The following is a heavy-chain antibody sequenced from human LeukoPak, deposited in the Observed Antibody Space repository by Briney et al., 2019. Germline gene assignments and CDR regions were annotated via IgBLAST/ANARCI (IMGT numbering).Heavy chain of an antibody. CDR3: ARVYQGVAILDGIDY. J-gene: IGHJ4*02. CDR2: IRYDGNDK. CDR1: GFTFTNYG. Sequence: GGSLRLSCAASGFTFTNYGMHWVRQAPGKGLEWVAFIRYDGNDKYYADSVKGRFTISRDNSKNTLYLQMNSLRAEDTAVYYCARVYQGVAILDGIDYWGQGTLVTVSS. V-gene: IGHV3-30*02. D-gene: IGHD3-3*01.